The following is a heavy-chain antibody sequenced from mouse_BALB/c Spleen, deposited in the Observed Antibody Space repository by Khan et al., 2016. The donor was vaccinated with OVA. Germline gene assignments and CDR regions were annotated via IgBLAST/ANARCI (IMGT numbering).Heavy chain of an antibody. J-gene: IGHJ3*01. CDR3: ARLYYSWFAH. CDR2: INPSNGRT. Sequence: QVRLQQSGVDLVKPGASVKLSCKASGYTFTTYWIHWVKQRPGQGLEWIGEINPSNGRTYHNEKFKTKATLTVDTSSSTAYMQLSSLTSEDSAVYYCARLYYSWFAHWGQGTLVTVSA. CDR1: GYTFTTYW. V-gene: IGHV1S81*02. D-gene: IGHD2-1*01.